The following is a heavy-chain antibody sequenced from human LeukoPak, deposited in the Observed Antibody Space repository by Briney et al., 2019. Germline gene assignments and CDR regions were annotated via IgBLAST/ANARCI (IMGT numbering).Heavy chain of an antibody. J-gene: IGHJ3*02. D-gene: IGHD3-10*01. V-gene: IGHV3-23*01. CDR2: ISGSGGST. CDR1: GFTFDDYA. CDR3: AKDGAMVRGVGDAFDI. Sequence: PGGSLRLSCAASGFTFDDYAMHWVRQAPGKGLEWVSAISGSGGSTYYADSVKGRFTISRDNSKNTLYLQMNSLRAEDTAVYYCAKDGAMVRGVGDAFDIWGQGTMVTVSS.